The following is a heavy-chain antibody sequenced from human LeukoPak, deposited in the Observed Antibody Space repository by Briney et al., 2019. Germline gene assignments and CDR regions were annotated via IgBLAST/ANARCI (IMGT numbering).Heavy chain of an antibody. J-gene: IGHJ4*02. CDR3: ARVSSSSTYYFDY. D-gene: IGHD6-6*01. Sequence: PSETLSLTCTVSGGSISSGSYYWSWIRQSAEKGLEWIGRISTRKSTNYNPSLRSRVTISQDTSKNQFSLKLSSVTAADTAVYYCARVSSSSTYYFDYWGQGTLVTVSS. V-gene: IGHV4-61*02. CDR1: GGSISSGSYY. CDR2: ISTRKST.